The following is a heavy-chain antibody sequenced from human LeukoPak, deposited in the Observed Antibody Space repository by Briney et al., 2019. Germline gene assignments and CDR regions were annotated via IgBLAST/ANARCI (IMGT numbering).Heavy chain of an antibody. D-gene: IGHD3-10*01. V-gene: IGHV1-8*01. J-gene: IGHJ4*02. CDR1: GYTFTSYD. CDR2: MNPNSGNT. Sequence: ASVKVSCKASGYTFTSYDINWVRQATGQGLEWMGWMNPNSGNTGYAQKFQGRVTMTRNASISTAYMELSSLRSEDTAVYYCARVTWFGELYSDYWGQGTLVTVSS. CDR3: ARVTWFGELYSDY.